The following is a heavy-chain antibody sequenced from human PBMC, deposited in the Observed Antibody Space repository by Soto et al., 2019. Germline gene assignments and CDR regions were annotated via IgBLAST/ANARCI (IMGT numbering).Heavy chain of an antibody. CDR2: ISAYNGNT. CDR1: GYTFTSYG. Sequence: ASVKVSCKASGYTFTSYGISWVRQASGQGLEWMGWISAYNGNTNYAQKLQGRVTMTTDTSTSTAYMELRSLRSDDTAVYYCARDQGYYDSSGYSRPDAFDIWGQGTMVTVSS. J-gene: IGHJ3*02. D-gene: IGHD3-22*01. V-gene: IGHV1-18*01. CDR3: ARDQGYYDSSGYSRPDAFDI.